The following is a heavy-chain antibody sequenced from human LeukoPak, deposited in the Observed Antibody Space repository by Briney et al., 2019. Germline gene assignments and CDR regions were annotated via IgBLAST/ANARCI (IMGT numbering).Heavy chain of an antibody. CDR2: ISGSGGST. CDR3: AKGVAVQYEWPHFDY. Sequence: GGSLRLSCAASGFTFSSYAMTWVRQAPGKGLEWVSGISGSGGSTYYADSVKGRFTISRDNSKKTLYLQMNSLRAEDTAVYYCAKGVAVQYEWPHFDYWGQGTLVTVSS. CDR1: GFTFSSYA. J-gene: IGHJ4*02. V-gene: IGHV3-23*01. D-gene: IGHD6-19*01.